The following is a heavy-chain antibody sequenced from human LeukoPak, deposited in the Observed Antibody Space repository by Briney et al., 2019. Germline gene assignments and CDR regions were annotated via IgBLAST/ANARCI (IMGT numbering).Heavy chain of an antibody. CDR3: AREGPVRSSWYAGGYFAY. J-gene: IGHJ4*02. D-gene: IGHD6-13*01. CDR1: GGSINSGDYY. V-gene: IGHV4-30-4*01. Sequence: PSQTLSLTCGVSGGSINSGDYYWSWIRQSPGKGLEWIGYIYYSGSTYYNPSLNNRVTISADTSKNQFSLKVNSVTAADTAVYYCAREGPVRSSWYAGGYFAYWGQGTLVTVSS. CDR2: IYYSGST.